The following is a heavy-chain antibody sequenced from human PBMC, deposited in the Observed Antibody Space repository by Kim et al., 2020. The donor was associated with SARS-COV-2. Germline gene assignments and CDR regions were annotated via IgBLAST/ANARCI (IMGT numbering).Heavy chain of an antibody. V-gene: IGHV1-18*01. CDR2: ISAYNGNT. J-gene: IGHJ3*02. CDR1: GYTFTSYG. Sequence: ASVKVSCKASGYTFTSYGISWVRQAPGQGLEWMGWISAYNGNTNYAQKLQGRVTMTTDTSTSTAYMELRSLRTDDTAVYYCARDRTDYYDSSGYDAFDIWGQGTMGTVSS. D-gene: IGHD3-22*01. CDR3: ARDRTDYYDSSGYDAFDI.